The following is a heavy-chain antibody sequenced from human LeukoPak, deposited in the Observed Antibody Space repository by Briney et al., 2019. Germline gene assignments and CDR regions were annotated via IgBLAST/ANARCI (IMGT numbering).Heavy chain of an antibody. CDR3: ASRTTYYYDSSGYWDAFDI. V-gene: IGHV4-31*03. CDR2: IYYSGST. D-gene: IGHD3-22*01. Sequence: SETLSLTCTVSGGSISSGGYYWSWIRQHPGKGLEWIGYIYYSGSTYYNPSLKSRVTISVDTSKNQFSLKLSSATAADTAVYYCASRTTYYYDSSGYWDAFDIWGQGTMVTVSS. CDR1: GGSISSGGYY. J-gene: IGHJ3*02.